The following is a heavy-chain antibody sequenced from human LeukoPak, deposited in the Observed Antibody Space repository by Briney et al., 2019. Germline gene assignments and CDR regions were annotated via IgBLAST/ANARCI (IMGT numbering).Heavy chain of an antibody. Sequence: SETLSLTCTVSGGSISSGGYYWSWIRQHPGKGLEWIGYIYYSGSTYYNPSLKSRVTISADTSKNQFSLKLSSVTAADTAVYYCARARSAAGNFDYWGQEPWSPSPQ. CDR2: IYYSGST. D-gene: IGHD6-13*01. J-gene: IGHJ4*01. V-gene: IGHV4-31*03. CDR3: ARARSAAGNFDY. CDR1: GGSISSGGYY.